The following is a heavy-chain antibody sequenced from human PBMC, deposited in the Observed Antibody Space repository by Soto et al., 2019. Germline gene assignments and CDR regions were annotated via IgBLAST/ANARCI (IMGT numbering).Heavy chain of an antibody. Sequence: GESLKISCAASGFTFSSYAMSWVRQAPGKGLEWVSAISGSGGSTYYADSVKGRFTISRDNSKNTLYLQMNSLRAEDTAVYYCAKSGGYDFWSGYPENYYYYMDVWGKGTTVTVSS. CDR2: ISGSGGST. CDR1: GFTFSSYA. V-gene: IGHV3-23*01. J-gene: IGHJ6*03. D-gene: IGHD3-3*01. CDR3: AKSGGYDFWSGYPENYYYYMDV.